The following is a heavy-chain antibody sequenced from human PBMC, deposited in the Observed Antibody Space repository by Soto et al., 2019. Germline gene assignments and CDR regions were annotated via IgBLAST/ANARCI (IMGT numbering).Heavy chain of an antibody. D-gene: IGHD6-19*01. J-gene: IGHJ4*02. V-gene: IGHV3-66*01. CDR3: VRGSGTSGLF. Sequence: PGGSLRLSCGVFGFNVYTNQMHWVRQAPGKGLEWVSVIYPDGRTYYGDSVKDRFIISIHSSESTLDLQMNTLRPDDTAIYYCVRGSGTSGLFWGQGTLVTVSS. CDR1: GFNVYTNQ. CDR2: IYPDGRT.